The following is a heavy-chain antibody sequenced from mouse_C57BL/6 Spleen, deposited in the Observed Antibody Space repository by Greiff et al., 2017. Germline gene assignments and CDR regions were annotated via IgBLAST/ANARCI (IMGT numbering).Heavy chain of an antibody. V-gene: IGHV5-17*01. D-gene: IGHD1-1*01. CDR1: GFTFSDYG. J-gene: IGHJ3*01. CDR2: ISSGSSTI. Sequence: EVQLVESGGGLVKPGGSLKLSCAASGFTFSDYGMHWVRQAPEKGLEWVAYISSGSSTIYYADTVKGRFPISRDNAKNTLFLQMTSLRSEDTAMYYCARGHYGSSYLFAYWGQGTLVTVSA. CDR3: ARGHYGSSYLFAY.